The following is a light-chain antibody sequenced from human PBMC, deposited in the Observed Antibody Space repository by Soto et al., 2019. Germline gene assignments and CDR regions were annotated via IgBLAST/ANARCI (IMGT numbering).Light chain of an antibody. CDR3: QQYDKWPPIT. V-gene: IGKV3-15*01. CDR1: QSVSSN. CDR2: GAF. Sequence: EIVMTQSPATLSVSPGEPVSLSCRASQSVSSNLAWYQQKPRQAPRLLIYGAFTRGAGIPARCSGSGSGTDFSLTISSMQYEDCAVYYCQQYDKWPPITFGQGTRLEIK. J-gene: IGKJ5*01.